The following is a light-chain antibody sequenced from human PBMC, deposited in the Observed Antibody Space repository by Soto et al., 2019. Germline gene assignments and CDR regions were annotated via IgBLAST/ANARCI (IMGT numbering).Light chain of an antibody. J-gene: IGLJ2*01. CDR1: SSNIGSNY. CDR2: TNN. Sequence: QSVLTQPPSASGTPGQRVTISCSGSSSNIGSNYVYWYQQLPGTAPKLLIYTNNQRPSGVPDRFSGSKSGTSASLAISGLRYEDEADYYCAAWDDSLGGPEVFGGGTKLTVL. V-gene: IGLV1-47*02. CDR3: AAWDDSLGGPEV.